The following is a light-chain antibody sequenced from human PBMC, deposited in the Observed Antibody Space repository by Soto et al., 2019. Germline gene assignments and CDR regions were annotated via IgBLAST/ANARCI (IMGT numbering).Light chain of an antibody. CDR1: QDIYNY. V-gene: IGKV1-33*01. CDR2: DTS. CDR3: QQYENLPLT. J-gene: IGKJ4*01. Sequence: DIQMTQSPSSLSTSVGDTVTITCQASQDIYNYFNWYQQKAGKAPKLLIHDTSKLETGVPSRFSGRGSGTGFTLTISSLQPEDIATYYCQQYENLPLTFGGGTKVEIK.